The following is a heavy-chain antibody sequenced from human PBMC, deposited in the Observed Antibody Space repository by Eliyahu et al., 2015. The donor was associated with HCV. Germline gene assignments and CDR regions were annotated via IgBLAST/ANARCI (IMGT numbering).Heavy chain of an antibody. Sequence: QLQLQESGPGLVKPSETLSLTCTVSGGSISDSNSYWGWIRQPPGKGLEWIGSVYYDGNTYYNPSLKSRVTISVDTSKNQFSLKLRSMTAADTAVYYCARDRGGEYYYYGMDVWGQGATVTVSS. J-gene: IGHJ6*02. CDR3: ARDRGGEYYYYGMDV. CDR1: GGSISDSNSY. D-gene: IGHD3-16*01. CDR2: VYYDGNT. V-gene: IGHV4-39*07.